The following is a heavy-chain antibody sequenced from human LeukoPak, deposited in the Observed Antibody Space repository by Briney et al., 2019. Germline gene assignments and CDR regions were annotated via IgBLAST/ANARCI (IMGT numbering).Heavy chain of an antibody. CDR3: ARGLLAQYYMDV. Sequence: SVKVSCKASGGTFSSYAISWVRQAPGQGLEWMGGIIPMFGTTNYAQKFQGRVTITTDESTRTAYMELSSLRAEDTAVYYCARGLLAQYYMDVWGKGTTVTVSS. V-gene: IGHV1-69*05. CDR1: GGTFSSYA. J-gene: IGHJ6*03. D-gene: IGHD1/OR15-1a*01. CDR2: IIPMFGTT.